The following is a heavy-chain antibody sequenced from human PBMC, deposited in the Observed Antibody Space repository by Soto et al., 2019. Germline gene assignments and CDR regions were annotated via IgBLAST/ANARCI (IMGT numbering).Heavy chain of an antibody. Sequence: WASVKVSCKASGCTFSSYAISWVRQAPGQGLEWMGGIIPIFGTANYAQKFQGRVTITADESTSTAYMELSSLRSEDTAVYYCARGSGYSGYGNTYWGQGTLVTVSS. J-gene: IGHJ4*02. CDR1: GCTFSSYA. CDR2: IIPIFGTA. D-gene: IGHD5-12*01. CDR3: ARGSGYSGYGNTY. V-gene: IGHV1-69*13.